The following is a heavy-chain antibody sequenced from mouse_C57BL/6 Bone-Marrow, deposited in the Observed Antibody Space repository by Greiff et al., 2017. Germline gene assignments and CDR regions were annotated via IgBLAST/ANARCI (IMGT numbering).Heavy chain of an antibody. CDR3: ARDAGYYYGSSYHWYFDV. CDR2: SRNKANDYTT. CDR1: GFTFSDFY. V-gene: IGHV7-1*01. D-gene: IGHD1-1*01. Sequence: EVKLVESGGGLVQSGRSLRLSCATSGFTFSDFYMEWVRQAPGKGLEWIAASRNKANDYTTEYSASVKGRFIVSRDTSQSILYLQMNALRAEDTAIYYCARDAGYYYGSSYHWYFDVWGTGTTVTVSS. J-gene: IGHJ1*03.